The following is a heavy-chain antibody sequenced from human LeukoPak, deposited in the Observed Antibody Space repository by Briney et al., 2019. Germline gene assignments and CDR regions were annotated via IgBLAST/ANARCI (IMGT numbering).Heavy chain of an antibody. V-gene: IGHV4-30-2*01. D-gene: IGHD3-22*01. Sequence: SETLSLTCTVSGGSISSYSWSWIRQPPGKGLEWIGYIYHSGSTYYNPSLKSRVTISVDRSKNQFSLKLSSVTAADTAVYYCARALLHYYDSSGYFDYWGQGTLVTVSS. CDR1: GGSISSYS. CDR2: IYHSGST. J-gene: IGHJ4*02. CDR3: ARALLHYYDSSGYFDY.